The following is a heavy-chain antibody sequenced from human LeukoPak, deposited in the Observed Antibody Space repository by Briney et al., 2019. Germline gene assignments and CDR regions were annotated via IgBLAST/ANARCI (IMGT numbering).Heavy chain of an antibody. D-gene: IGHD4-17*01. CDR3: ARQGDDYGDYEGYFDY. J-gene: IGHJ4*02. CDR2: IRYDGSNK. CDR1: GFTFSSYG. Sequence: GGSLRLSCAASGFTFSSYGMHWVRQAPGKGLEWVAFIRYDGSNKYYADSVKGRFTISRDNSKNTLYLQMNSLRAEDTAVYYCARQGDDYGDYEGYFDYWGQGTLVTVSS. V-gene: IGHV3-30*02.